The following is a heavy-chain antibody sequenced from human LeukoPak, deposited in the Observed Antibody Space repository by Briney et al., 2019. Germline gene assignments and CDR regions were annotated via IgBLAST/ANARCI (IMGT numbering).Heavy chain of an antibody. Sequence: PSETLSLTCTVSGGSISSYYWSWIRQPPGKGLEWIGYIYYSGSTNYNPSLKSRVTISVDTSKNQFSLKLSSVTAADTAVYYCARDPYYYDSSPRAQVIFDSWGQGTLVTVSS. V-gene: IGHV4-59*01. CDR2: IYYSGST. CDR1: GGSISSYY. J-gene: IGHJ4*02. CDR3: ARDPYYYDSSPRAQVIFDS. D-gene: IGHD3-22*01.